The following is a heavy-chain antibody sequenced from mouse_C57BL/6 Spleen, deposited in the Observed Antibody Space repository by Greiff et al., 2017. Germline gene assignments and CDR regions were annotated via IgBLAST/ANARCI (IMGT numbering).Heavy chain of an antibody. Sequence: EVQLQQSGPVLVKPGASVKMSCKASGYTFTDYYMNWVKQSHGKSLEWIGVINPYNGGTSYNQKFKGKATLTVDKSSSTAYMELNSLTSEDSAVYYCARQIYDGYYGSMDYWGQGTSVTVSS. D-gene: IGHD2-3*01. CDR2: INPYNGGT. CDR3: ARQIYDGYYGSMDY. CDR1: GYTFTDYY. V-gene: IGHV1-19*01. J-gene: IGHJ4*01.